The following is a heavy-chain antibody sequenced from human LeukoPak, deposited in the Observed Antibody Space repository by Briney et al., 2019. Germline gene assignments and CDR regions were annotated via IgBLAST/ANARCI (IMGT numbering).Heavy chain of an antibody. V-gene: IGHV3-7*05. CDR3: ARGRVAVAGSYEY. J-gene: IGHJ4*02. CDR2: KKPDGSEK. CDR1: GITFGSYW. D-gene: IGHD6-19*01. Sequence: GGTLRLSCTASGITFGSYWMTWVRQAPGKGLECVANKKPDGSEKYYVDSVEGRFTISRDNAKNSLFLEMNSLRAEDTAVYYCARGRVAVAGSYEYWGQGTLVTVSS.